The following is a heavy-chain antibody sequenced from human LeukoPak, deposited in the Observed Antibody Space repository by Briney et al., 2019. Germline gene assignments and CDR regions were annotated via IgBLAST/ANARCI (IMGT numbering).Heavy chain of an antibody. CDR1: GDSIGQDY. Sequence: SETLSLTCTVSGDSIGQDYWNWIRKPPGRGLEWIGHISNSGSANYNPSLKSRVTISVDRSKSQFSLRLNSMTAADTAFYYCATAPNPDYFDYWGQGTLATVSS. CDR2: ISNSGSA. J-gene: IGHJ4*02. V-gene: IGHV4-59*01. D-gene: IGHD3-16*01. CDR3: ATAPNPDYFDY.